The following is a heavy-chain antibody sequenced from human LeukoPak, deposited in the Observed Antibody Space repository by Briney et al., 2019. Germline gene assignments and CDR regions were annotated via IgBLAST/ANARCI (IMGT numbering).Heavy chain of an antibody. V-gene: IGHV3-9*01. CDR1: GFIFDDYA. CDR2: INGLGGGT. CDR3: AKDPTHYRVWDDYDSTVLSY. Sequence: GGSLRLSCEASGFIFDDYALHWVRLAPGKGLEWVSGINGLGGGTAYADSVKGRFTISRDNDKNSLYLQMNSLRAADTAVYYCAKDPTHYRVWDDYDSTVLSYWGQGTLVTVSS. J-gene: IGHJ4*02. D-gene: IGHD3-22*01.